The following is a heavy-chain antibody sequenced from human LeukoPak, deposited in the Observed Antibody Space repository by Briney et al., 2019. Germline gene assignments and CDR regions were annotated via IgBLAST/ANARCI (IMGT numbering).Heavy chain of an antibody. CDR2: INHSGST. CDR3: ARGPSSIAARPSLGFDY. V-gene: IGHV4-34*01. Sequence: SETLSLTCAVYGGSFSGYYWSWVRQPPGKGLEWDGEINHSGSTNYNPSLKSRVTISVDTSKNQFSLKLSSVTAADTAVYYCARGPSSIAARPSLGFDYWGQGTLVTVSS. D-gene: IGHD6-6*01. J-gene: IGHJ4*02. CDR1: GGSFSGYY.